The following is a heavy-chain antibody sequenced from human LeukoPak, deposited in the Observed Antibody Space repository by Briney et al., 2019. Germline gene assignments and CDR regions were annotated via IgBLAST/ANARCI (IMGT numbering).Heavy chain of an antibody. J-gene: IGHJ6*02. V-gene: IGHV2-70*11. CDR2: IDWDDDK. CDR1: GFSLSTSGMC. Sequence: SGPALVKPTQTLTLTCTLSGFSLSTSGMCVSWIRQPPGKALEWLARIDWDDDKYYSTSLKTRLTISKDTSKNQVVLTMTNMDPVDTATYYCARIRSDYYYYYGMDVWGQGTTVTVSS. CDR3: ARIRSDYYYYYGMDV.